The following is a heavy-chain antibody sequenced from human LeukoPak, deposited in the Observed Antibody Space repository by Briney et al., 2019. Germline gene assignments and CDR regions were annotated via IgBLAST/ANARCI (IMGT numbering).Heavy chain of an antibody. V-gene: IGHV3-33*06. Sequence: GSLRLSCAASGFTFSNYGMHWVRQAPGKGLEWVALIYYDGSNKYYTDSVKGRFTISRDNSKNTLYLQMDNLRAEDTAVYYCANNFDYWGQGTLVTVSS. J-gene: IGHJ4*02. CDR3: ANNFDY. CDR1: GFTFSNYG. CDR2: IYYDGSNK.